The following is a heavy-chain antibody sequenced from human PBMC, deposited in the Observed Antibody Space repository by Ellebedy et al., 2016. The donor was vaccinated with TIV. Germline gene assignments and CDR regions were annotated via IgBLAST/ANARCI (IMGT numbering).Heavy chain of an antibody. CDR1: GYTFTSYG. CDR3: ARDMVQGMVARYLWFDY. CDR2: ISAYTGNS. J-gene: IGHJ4*02. V-gene: IGHV1-18*01. D-gene: IGHD1-26*01. Sequence: ASVKVSCKASGYTFTSYGISWVRQAPGQGLEWMGWISAYTGNSNYAQKFQGRVTVTTDTSTRTAYLELRNLKSDDTAVYYCARDMVQGMVARYLWFDYWGQGTLVTVSS.